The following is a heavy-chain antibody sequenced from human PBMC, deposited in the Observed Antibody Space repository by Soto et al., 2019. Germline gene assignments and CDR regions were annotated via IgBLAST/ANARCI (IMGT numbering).Heavy chain of an antibody. CDR1: SGSVNGFF. V-gene: IGHV4-4*07. Sequence: SETLSLTCTVSSGSVNGFFWTWIRQPAGKGLEWIGRTYSTGVANYNPSLESRVSMSLDTSKNQFSLGLSSLTAADTALYYCARYTSGSVDSWGQGTLVTVSS. CDR3: ARYTSGSVDS. J-gene: IGHJ5*01. CDR2: TYSTGVA. D-gene: IGHD3-10*01.